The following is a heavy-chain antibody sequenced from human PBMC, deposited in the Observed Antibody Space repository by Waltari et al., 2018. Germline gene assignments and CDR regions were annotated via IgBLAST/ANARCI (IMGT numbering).Heavy chain of an antibody. V-gene: IGHV3-23*01. CDR3: AKDMGATVVKGCFDY. Sequence: EVQLLESGGGLVQPGGSLRLSCAASGFTFSSYAMSWVRQAPGEGVGWDSAISGSGGRTYYADSVKGRFTISRDNSKNTLYLQMNSLRAEDTAVYYCAKDMGATVVKGCFDYWGQGTLVTVSS. CDR2: ISGSGGRT. D-gene: IGHD4-17*01. J-gene: IGHJ4*02. CDR1: GFTFSSYA.